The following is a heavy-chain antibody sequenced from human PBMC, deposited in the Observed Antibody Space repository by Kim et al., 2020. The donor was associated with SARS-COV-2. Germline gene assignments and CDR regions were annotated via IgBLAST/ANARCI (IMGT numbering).Heavy chain of an antibody. Sequence: ANSAKGRFTVSRDNNRNALDQQMNSLKAEDTAMYFCAKDHSSSGWPTFDAWGQGTLVTVSS. V-gene: IGHV3-23*01. J-gene: IGHJ4*02. CDR3: AKDHSSSGWPTFDA. D-gene: IGHD6-19*01.